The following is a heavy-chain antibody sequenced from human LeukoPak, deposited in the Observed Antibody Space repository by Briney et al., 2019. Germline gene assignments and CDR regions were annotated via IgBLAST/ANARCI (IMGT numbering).Heavy chain of an antibody. CDR1: GYTFTSYA. CDR3: ARYRYCTTTTCYAFDY. V-gene: IGHV1-3*01. J-gene: IGHJ4*02. Sequence: VASVKVSCKASGYTFTSYAIHWVRQAPRQRLEWMGWINAGNGNRKYSQKFQGRVTFTRDTSASTAYMELSSLRSEDTAVYYCARYRYCTTTTCYAFDYWGQGTLVTVSS. CDR2: INAGNGNR. D-gene: IGHD2-2*01.